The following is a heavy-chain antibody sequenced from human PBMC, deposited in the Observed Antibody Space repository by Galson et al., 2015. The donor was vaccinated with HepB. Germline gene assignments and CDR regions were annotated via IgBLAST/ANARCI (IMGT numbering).Heavy chain of an antibody. CDR2: IYSAGST. Sequence: SLRLSCAASGFTVISNYMRWVRQAPGKGLEWVSVIYSAGSTYYADSVKGRFTLPRDNSKNTLYLQMNSLRAEDTAVYYCARTRYSGSYRGYFDYWGQGTLVTVSS. CDR1: GFTVISNY. V-gene: IGHV3-53*01. CDR3: ARTRYSGSYRGYFDY. J-gene: IGHJ4*02. D-gene: IGHD1-26*01.